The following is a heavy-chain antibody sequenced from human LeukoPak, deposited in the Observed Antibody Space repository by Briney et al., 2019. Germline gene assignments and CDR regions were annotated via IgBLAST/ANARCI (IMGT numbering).Heavy chain of an antibody. V-gene: IGHV4-34*01. CDR1: GGSFSGYY. Sequence: SETRSLTCAVYGGSFSGYYWSWIRQPPGKGLEWIGEINHSGNTNYNPSLKSRVTISLDTSKNQFSLKLSSVTAADTAVYYCAGHHPRNTVDFWGQGTLVTVSS. D-gene: IGHD2/OR15-2a*01. J-gene: IGHJ4*02. CDR3: AGHHPRNTVDF. CDR2: INHSGNT.